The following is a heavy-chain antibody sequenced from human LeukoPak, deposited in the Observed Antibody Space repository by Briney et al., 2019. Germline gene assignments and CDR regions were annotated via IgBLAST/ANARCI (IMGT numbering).Heavy chain of an antibody. CDR3: ARGVSGWPYYLDF. Sequence: GGSLRLSCAASGFTLDSYTMVWGRPAPRSGLEWVSAITGSGGDSYHADSVKGRFTVSRDNPRNTLFLQINRLRAEDTALYYCARGVSGWPYYLDFWGQGTLVTVPS. J-gene: IGHJ4*02. CDR2: ITGSGGDS. CDR1: GFTLDSYT. D-gene: IGHD6-25*01. V-gene: IGHV3-23*01.